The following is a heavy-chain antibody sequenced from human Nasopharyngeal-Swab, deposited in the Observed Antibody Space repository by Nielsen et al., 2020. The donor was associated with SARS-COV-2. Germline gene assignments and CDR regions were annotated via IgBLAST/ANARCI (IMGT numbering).Heavy chain of an antibody. V-gene: IGHV4-4*02. J-gene: IGHJ4*02. Sequence: WIRQPPGKGLEWIEEIYNTGSTNYNPSLRSRVTMSVDKSKNQFSLKLSSVTAADTAVYYCARRGLVGVTISFDYWGQGTLVTVSS. D-gene: IGHD1-26*01. CDR2: IYNTGST. CDR3: ARRGLVGVTISFDY.